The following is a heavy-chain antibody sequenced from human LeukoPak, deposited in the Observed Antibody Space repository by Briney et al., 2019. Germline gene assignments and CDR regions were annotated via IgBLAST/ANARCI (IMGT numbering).Heavy chain of an antibody. Sequence: PSETLSLTCTVSGGSISSGSYYWSWIRQPAGKGLEWIGRIYTSGSTNYNPSLKSRVTISVDTSKNQFSLKLSSVTAADTAVYYRARSYHRFWYDYWGQGTLVTVSS. V-gene: IGHV4-61*02. CDR3: ARSYHRFWYDY. D-gene: IGHD3-3*01. CDR2: IYTSGST. J-gene: IGHJ4*02. CDR1: GGSISSGSYY.